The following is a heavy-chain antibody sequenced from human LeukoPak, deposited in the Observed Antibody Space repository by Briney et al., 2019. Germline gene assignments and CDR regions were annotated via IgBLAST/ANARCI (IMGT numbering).Heavy chain of an antibody. V-gene: IGHV3-53*01. CDR2: IYSGGST. CDR3: AKDLHYESSRLGAFDI. D-gene: IGHD3-22*01. J-gene: IGHJ3*02. CDR1: GFTVSSNY. Sequence: GGSLRLSCAASGFTVSSNYMSWVRQAPGKGLEWVSVIYSGGSTYYADSVKGRFTISRDTSKSTLYLQMNSLRAEDTAVYYCAKDLHYESSRLGAFDIWGQGTMVTVSS.